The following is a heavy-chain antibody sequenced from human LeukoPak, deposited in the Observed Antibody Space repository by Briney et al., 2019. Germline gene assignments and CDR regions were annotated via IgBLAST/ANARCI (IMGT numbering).Heavy chain of an antibody. CDR3: ARDSNKGLFDY. V-gene: IGHV3-30*01. CDR1: GFTFSSYA. D-gene: IGHD2/OR15-2a*01. J-gene: IGHJ4*02. Sequence: GGSLRLSCAASGFTFSSYAMHWVRQAPGKGLEWVVVISYDGSNKYYADSVKGRFTISRDNSKNTLYLQMNSLRAEDTAVYYCARDSNKGLFDYWGQGTLVTVSS. CDR2: ISYDGSNK.